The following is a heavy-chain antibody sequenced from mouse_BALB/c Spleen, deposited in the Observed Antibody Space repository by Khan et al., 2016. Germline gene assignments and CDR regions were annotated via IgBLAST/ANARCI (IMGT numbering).Heavy chain of an antibody. D-gene: IGHD1-1*01. J-gene: IGHJ2*01. CDR1: GYTFINYW. Sequence: LKQSGAELAKPGVSVKMSCKASGYTFINYWILWVKQRPGQGLEWIGYINPSTGYTEYNQNFKDKATLTADKSSSTAYLQLSSLTSEDTAVYYSAKRGHICCCGSSYGYWGQGTTRTVTS. V-gene: IGHV1-7*01. CDR2: INPSTGYT. CDR3: AKRGHICCCGSSYGY.